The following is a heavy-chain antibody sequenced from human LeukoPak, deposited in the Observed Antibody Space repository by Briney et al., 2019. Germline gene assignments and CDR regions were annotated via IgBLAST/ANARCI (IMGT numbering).Heavy chain of an antibody. CDR2: IRSKVNSYAT. D-gene: IGHD2-2*02. CDR3: TRLSSTSCYTCSEDDY. V-gene: IGHV3-73*01. Sequence: QAGGSLRLSCAASGFTFSSYSMNWVRQASGKGLEWVGRIRSKVNSYATAYAASVKGRFTISRDDSKNTAYLQMNSLKTEDTAVYYCTRLSSTSCYTCSEDDYWGQGTLVTVSS. J-gene: IGHJ4*02. CDR1: GFTFSSYS.